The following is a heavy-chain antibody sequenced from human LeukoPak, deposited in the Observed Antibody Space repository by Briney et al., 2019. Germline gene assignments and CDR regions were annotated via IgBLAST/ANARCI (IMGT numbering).Heavy chain of an antibody. V-gene: IGHV3-30*03. Sequence: GGSLRLSCAASGFTFSSYGMHWVRQAPGKGLEWVAVISYDGSNKYYADSVKGRFTISRDNSKNTLYLQMNSLRAEDTAVYYCASGYSYGPPDYWGQGTLVTVSS. J-gene: IGHJ4*02. CDR1: GFTFSSYG. CDR2: ISYDGSNK. CDR3: ASGYSYGPPDY. D-gene: IGHD5-18*01.